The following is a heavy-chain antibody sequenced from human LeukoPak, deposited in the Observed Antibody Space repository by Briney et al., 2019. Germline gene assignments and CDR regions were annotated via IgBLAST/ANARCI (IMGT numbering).Heavy chain of an antibody. V-gene: IGHV3-30*18. CDR3: AKGPHTRVAAIIGHDHTGRLYYMDV. Sequence: GGSLRLSCAASGFTFSSYGMHWVRQAPGKGLEWVAVISYDGSNKYYADSVKGRFTISRDNSKNTLYLQMNSLRAEDTAVYYCAKGPHTRVAAIIGHDHTGRLYYMDVWGKGTTVTISS. CDR1: GFTFSSYG. D-gene: IGHD2-15*01. CDR2: ISYDGSNK. J-gene: IGHJ6*03.